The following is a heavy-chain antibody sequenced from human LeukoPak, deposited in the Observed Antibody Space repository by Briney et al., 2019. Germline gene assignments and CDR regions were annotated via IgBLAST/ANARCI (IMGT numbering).Heavy chain of an antibody. CDR1: GGSISSSSYY. V-gene: IGHV4-39*01. D-gene: IGHD2-15*01. CDR2: IYYSGST. CDR3: ARHTPLYHYCSGGSCYYDAFDI. Sequence: SETLSLTCTVSGGSISSSSYYWGWIRQPPGKGLEWLGCIYYSGSTYYHPSLKSRVTISVDTSKNQFSLKLSSVTAADTAVYYCARHTPLYHYCSGGSCYYDAFDIWGQGTMVTVSS. J-gene: IGHJ3*02.